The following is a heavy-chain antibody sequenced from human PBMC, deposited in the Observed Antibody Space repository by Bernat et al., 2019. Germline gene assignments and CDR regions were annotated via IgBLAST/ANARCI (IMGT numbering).Heavy chain of an antibody. CDR2: IYSGVST. CDR3: ARDDDILTGNNLGAFDI. Sequence: EVQLVESGGGLVQPGGSLRLSCAASGFTVSSNYMSWVRQAPGKVLEWVSVIYSGVSTYYADSVKGRFTISRDNSKNTLYLQMNSLRAEDTAVYYCARDDDILTGNNLGAFDIWGQGTMVTVSS. V-gene: IGHV3-66*01. J-gene: IGHJ3*02. D-gene: IGHD3-9*01. CDR1: GFTVSSNY.